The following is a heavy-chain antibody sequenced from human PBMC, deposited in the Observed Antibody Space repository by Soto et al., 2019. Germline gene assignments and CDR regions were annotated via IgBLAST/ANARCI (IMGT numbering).Heavy chain of an antibody. CDR1: GGSISSYY. V-gene: IGHV4-4*07. Sequence: LSLTCTVSGGSISSYYWSWIRQPAGKGLEWIGRIYTSGSTNYNPSLKSRVTMSVDTSKNQFSLKLSSVTAADTAVYYCARAWSSSSWRNWFDPWGQGTLVTVSS. J-gene: IGHJ5*02. CDR3: ARAWSSSSWRNWFDP. D-gene: IGHD6-13*01. CDR2: IYTSGST.